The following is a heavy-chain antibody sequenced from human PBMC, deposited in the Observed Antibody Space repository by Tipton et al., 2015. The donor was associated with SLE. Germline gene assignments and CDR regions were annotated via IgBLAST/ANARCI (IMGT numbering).Heavy chain of an antibody. D-gene: IGHD4-17*01. CDR3: ARGLYGDEPGY. J-gene: IGHJ4*02. CDR2: INHSGST. Sequence: TLSLTCAVYGGSFSGYYFSWIRQPPGKGVEWIGEINHSGSTNYNPSLKSRVTISVDTSKNQFSLKLTSLTAADTAVYYCARGLYGDEPGYWGQGTLVTVSS. CDR1: GGSFSGYY. V-gene: IGHV4-34*01.